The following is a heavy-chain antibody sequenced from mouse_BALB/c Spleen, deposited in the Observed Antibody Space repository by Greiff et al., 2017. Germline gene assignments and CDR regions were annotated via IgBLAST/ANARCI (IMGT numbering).Heavy chain of an antibody. Sequence: EVQVVESGGGLVQPGGSRKLSCAASGFTFSSFGMHWVRQAPEKGLEWVAYISSGSSTIYYADTVKGRFTISRDNPKNTLFLQMTSLRSEDTAMYYCARGVRRWGWYFDVWGAGTTVTVSS. J-gene: IGHJ1*01. CDR3: ARGVRRWGWYFDV. CDR2: ISSGSSTI. CDR1: GFTFSSFG. D-gene: IGHD2-14*01. V-gene: IGHV5-17*02.